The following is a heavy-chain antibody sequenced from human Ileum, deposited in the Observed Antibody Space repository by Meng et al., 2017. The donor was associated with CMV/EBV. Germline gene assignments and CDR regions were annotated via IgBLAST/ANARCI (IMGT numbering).Heavy chain of an antibody. D-gene: IGHD2-2*01. CDR3: ARGSPYQPRGENYDYYGMDV. V-gene: IGHV3-21*01. CDR1: GISFSYYS. CDR2: ITSRSSYI. Sequence: GESLKTSCAAAGISFSYYSMNWVRQAPGKGLEWVSSITSRSSYIYYADSMEGRLTISRDNAKNSLFLQMNSLRDENTAVYYCARGSPYQPRGENYDYYGMDVWGQGTTVTVSS. J-gene: IGHJ6*02.